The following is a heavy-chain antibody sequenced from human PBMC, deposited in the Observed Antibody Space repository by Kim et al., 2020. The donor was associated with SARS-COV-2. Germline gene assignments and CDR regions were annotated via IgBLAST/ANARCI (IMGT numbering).Heavy chain of an antibody. V-gene: IGHV3-33*01. CDR3: ARDFGLGATPPRDY. D-gene: IGHD1-26*01. CDR1: GFTFSSYG. Sequence: GGSLRLSCAASGFTFSSYGMHWVRQAPGKGLEWVAVIWYDGSNKYYADSVKGRFTISRDNSKNTLYLQMNSLRAEDTAVYYCARDFGLGATPPRDYWGQGTLVTVSS. J-gene: IGHJ4*02. CDR2: IWYDGSNK.